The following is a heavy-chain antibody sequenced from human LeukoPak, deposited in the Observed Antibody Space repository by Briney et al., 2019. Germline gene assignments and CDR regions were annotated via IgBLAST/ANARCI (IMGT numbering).Heavy chain of an antibody. D-gene: IGHD6-13*01. Sequence: SETLSLTCTVSGGSISSSSYYWGWIRQPPGKGLEWIGSIYYSGSTYYNPSLKSRVTISVDKSKNQFSLKLSSVTAADTAVYYCARVTLSSSSDAYYFDYWGQGTLVTVSS. J-gene: IGHJ4*02. CDR3: ARVTLSSSSDAYYFDY. CDR1: GGSISSSSYY. V-gene: IGHV4-39*07. CDR2: IYYSGST.